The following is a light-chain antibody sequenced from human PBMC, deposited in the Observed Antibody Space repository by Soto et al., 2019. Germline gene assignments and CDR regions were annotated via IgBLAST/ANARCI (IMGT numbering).Light chain of an antibody. V-gene: IGKV3-20*01. CDR2: GAS. CDR1: QSVSSY. J-gene: IGKJ1*01. Sequence: IVMTQSPGSLSFSPGERATLYCRASQSVSSYLAWYQQKPGQAPRLLIYGASSRATGFPDRFSGSGSGTDFSLTISRLEPEDSAVYYCQQYSSPPRTFGQGTKVDIK. CDR3: QQYSSPPRT.